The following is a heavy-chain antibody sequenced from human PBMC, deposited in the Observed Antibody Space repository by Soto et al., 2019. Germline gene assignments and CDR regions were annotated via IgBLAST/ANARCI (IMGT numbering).Heavy chain of an antibody. CDR1: GGTFRNYP. Sequence: QVQLVQSGTEVKKPGSSVKVSCKASGGTFRNYPINWVRQAPGQGLEWMGSIFPLTDIPDYAQNFQARLTISAAKSTSTAYMELSSLPSDDTAMYFCARGPLVVLNYFESWGQGTLVPVSS. J-gene: IGHJ4*02. CDR3: ARGPLVVLNYFES. V-gene: IGHV1-69*02. CDR2: IFPLTDIP.